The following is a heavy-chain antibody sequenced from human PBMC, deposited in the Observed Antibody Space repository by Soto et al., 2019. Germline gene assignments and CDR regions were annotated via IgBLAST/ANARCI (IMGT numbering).Heavy chain of an antibody. Sequence: QVQLVESGGGVVQPGRSLRLSCAASGFTFNTYGMHWVRQAPGKGLEWVAVIWNDGSNKYYADSVKGRFTISRDNSKNTLHLQMNGLRAEDPAVYYCARGLYHSGWFFDHWGQGTLVTVSS. J-gene: IGHJ4*02. CDR1: GFTFNTYG. CDR2: IWNDGSNK. CDR3: ARGLYHSGWFFDH. V-gene: IGHV3-33*01. D-gene: IGHD6-19*01.